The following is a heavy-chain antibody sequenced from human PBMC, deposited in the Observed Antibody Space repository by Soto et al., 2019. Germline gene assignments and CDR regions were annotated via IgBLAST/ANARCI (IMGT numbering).Heavy chain of an antibody. J-gene: IGHJ5*02. V-gene: IGHV4-59*01. D-gene: IGHD6-6*01. CDR3: ARHPPSIAGFDP. CDR1: GGSLSRYY. Sequence: SGTLSLTCTDSGGSLSRYYWSWIRQPPGKGMEWIGFIYYSGSTNYNPSLKSRVTISVDTSKNQFSLKLSSVTAADTAVYYCARHPPSIAGFDPWGQGPLVTVYS. CDR2: IYYSGST.